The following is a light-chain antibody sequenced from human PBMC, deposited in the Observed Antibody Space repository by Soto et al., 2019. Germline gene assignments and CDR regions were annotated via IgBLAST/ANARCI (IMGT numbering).Light chain of an antibody. Sequence: QSVVSQPPSASGTPGQRVTISCSGSSSNIGRNYVYWYQQFPGTAPKLLIFKNDQRPSGVPDRFSGSKSGTSASLAISGLRSEDEDDYYCATWDASLSGWVFGGGTKVTVL. CDR2: KND. V-gene: IGLV1-47*01. J-gene: IGLJ3*02. CDR1: SSNIGRNY. CDR3: ATWDASLSGWV.